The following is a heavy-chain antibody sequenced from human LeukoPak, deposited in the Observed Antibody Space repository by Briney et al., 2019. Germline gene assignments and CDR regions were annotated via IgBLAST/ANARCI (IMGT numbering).Heavy chain of an antibody. J-gene: IGHJ4*02. Sequence: AGSLTLSCAPSGLSLDDFATRWVRPPPEKCRGWVAFIRGVVGRTYYTGSVTGRLTISRDKRTNSPYLQINSLRTAHTALNYCAKEDRYVCGYWRQGTLVSVS. CDR3: AKEDRYVCGY. D-gene: IGHD2-21*01. V-gene: IGHV3-43*02. CDR2: IRGVVGRT. CDR1: GLSLDDFA.